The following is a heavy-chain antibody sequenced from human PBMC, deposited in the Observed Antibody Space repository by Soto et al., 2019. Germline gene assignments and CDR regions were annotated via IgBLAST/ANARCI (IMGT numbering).Heavy chain of an antibody. CDR1: GFSFSAYY. D-gene: IGHD2-8*01. CDR3: ARENGHPGHNYAMDV. J-gene: IGHJ6*02. Sequence: PGASLRLSCAASGFSFSAYYISWIRQAPGQGLGWVSYISFNGVVTHSSDSVEGRFTVSRDKDKKYLYLQMNSLRVEDTAGYYCARENGHPGHNYAMDVWGQGTTVTVSS. V-gene: IGHV3-11*01. CDR2: ISFNGVVT.